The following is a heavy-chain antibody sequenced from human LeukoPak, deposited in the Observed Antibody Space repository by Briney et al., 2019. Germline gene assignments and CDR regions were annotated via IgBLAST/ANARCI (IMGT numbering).Heavy chain of an antibody. J-gene: IGHJ4*02. D-gene: IGHD5-12*01. CDR2: IYSGGST. CDR3: ARDVGGYNPYYFDY. CDR1: GFTVSSNY. Sequence: GGSLRLSCAASGFTVSSNYMSWVRQAPEKGLEWVSVIYSGGSTYYADSVKGRFTISRDNSKNTLYLQMNSLRAEDTAVYYCARDVGGYNPYYFDYWGQGTLVTVSS. V-gene: IGHV3-66*01.